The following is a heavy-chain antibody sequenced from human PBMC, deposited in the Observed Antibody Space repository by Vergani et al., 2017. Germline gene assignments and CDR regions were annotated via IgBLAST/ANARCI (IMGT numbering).Heavy chain of an antibody. D-gene: IGHD3-10*01. CDR2: ISYDGSNK. CDR3: AGGRVWFGELFLIDY. J-gene: IGHJ4*02. V-gene: IGHV3-30-3*01. Sequence: QVQLVESGGGVVQPGRSLRLSCAASGFTFSSYAMHWVRQAPGKGMEWVAVISYDGSNKYYADSVKGRFTISRDTSKNTLYLQMNSLRAEDTAVYYCAGGRVWFGELFLIDYWGQGTLVTVSS. CDR1: GFTFSSYA.